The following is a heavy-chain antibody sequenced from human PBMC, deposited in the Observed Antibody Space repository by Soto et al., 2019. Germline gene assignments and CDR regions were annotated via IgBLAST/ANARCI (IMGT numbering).Heavy chain of an antibody. D-gene: IGHD6-13*01. CDR2: IYYSGGT. CDR1: GGSISSYY. CDR3: ARHAIASADPYNWFDP. Sequence: QVQLQESGPGLVKPSETLSLTCTVSGGSISSYYRSWIRQPPGKGLEWIGYIYYSGGTNYNPSLKSRVTISLDTSSNQFSLKLSSVTAADTAVYYCARHAIASADPYNWFDPWGQGTLVTVSS. J-gene: IGHJ5*02. V-gene: IGHV4-59*08.